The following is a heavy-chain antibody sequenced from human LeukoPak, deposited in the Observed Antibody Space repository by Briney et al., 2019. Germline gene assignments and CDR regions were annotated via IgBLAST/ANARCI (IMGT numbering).Heavy chain of an antibody. CDR2: IKQDGREK. Sequence: GGSLRLSCAASGFTFSSYWMSWVRQAPGKGLEWVANIKQDGREKYYVDSVKGRFTISRDNAKNSLYLQMNSLRAEDTAVYYCARSSGYHGDFEVFDYWGQGTLVTVSS. CDR1: GFTFSSYW. CDR3: ARSSGYHGDFEVFDY. D-gene: IGHD3-22*01. V-gene: IGHV3-7*01. J-gene: IGHJ4*02.